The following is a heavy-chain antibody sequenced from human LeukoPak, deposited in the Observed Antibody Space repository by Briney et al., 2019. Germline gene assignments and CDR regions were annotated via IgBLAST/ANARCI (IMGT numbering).Heavy chain of an antibody. V-gene: IGHV3-15*07. Sequence: PGGSLRLPCAASGFTFSNAWMNWVRQAPGKGLEWVGRIKSKTDGGTTDYAAPVKGRFTISRDDSKNTLYLQMNSLKTEDTAVYYCTTDPSMIVVVNDAFDIWGQGTMVTVSS. CDR3: TTDPSMIVVVNDAFDI. D-gene: IGHD3-22*01. CDR2: IKSKTDGGTT. J-gene: IGHJ3*02. CDR1: GFTFSNAW.